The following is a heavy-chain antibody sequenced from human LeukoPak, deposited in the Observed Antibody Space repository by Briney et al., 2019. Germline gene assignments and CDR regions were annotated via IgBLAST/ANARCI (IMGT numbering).Heavy chain of an antibody. CDR3: AKAHYDFWSGYWVFDY. Sequence: GGSLRLSCAASGFTFSSYAMSWVRQAPGKGLEWVSAISGSGGSTYYADSVKGRFTISRDNFKNTLYLQMNSLRAEDTAVYYCAKAHYDFWSGYWVFDYWGQGTLVTVSS. D-gene: IGHD3-3*01. CDR2: ISGSGGST. V-gene: IGHV3-23*01. J-gene: IGHJ4*02. CDR1: GFTFSSYA.